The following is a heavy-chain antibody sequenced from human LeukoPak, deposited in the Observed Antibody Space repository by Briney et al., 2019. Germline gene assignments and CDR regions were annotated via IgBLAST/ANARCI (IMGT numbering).Heavy chain of an antibody. CDR3: TKSGGYSYGYGVNWFDP. J-gene: IGHJ5*02. D-gene: IGHD5-18*01. V-gene: IGHV4-59*08. CDR2: IYYTGNT. CDR1: GYSISSYY. Sequence: SETLSLTCTVSGYSISSYYWSWIRQPPGKGLEWIGYIYYTGNTNYNPSLKGRVTMSVDTSKNQFFLNLSSVTAADTAVYYCTKSGGYSYGYGVNWFDPWGQGTLVTVSS.